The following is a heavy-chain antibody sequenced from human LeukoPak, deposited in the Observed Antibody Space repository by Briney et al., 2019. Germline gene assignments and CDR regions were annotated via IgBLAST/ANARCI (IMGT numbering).Heavy chain of an antibody. CDR1: GFTFSSYW. V-gene: IGHV3-7*01. CDR3: ARSNPVEYYDILTGLD. CDR2: IKQDGSEK. D-gene: IGHD3-9*01. J-gene: IGHJ4*02. Sequence: GGSLRLSCAASGFTFSSYWMSWVRQAPGKGLEWVANIKQDGSEKYYVDSVKGRFTISRDNAKNSLYLQMNSLRAEDTAVYYCARSNPVEYYDILTGLDWGQGTLVTVSS.